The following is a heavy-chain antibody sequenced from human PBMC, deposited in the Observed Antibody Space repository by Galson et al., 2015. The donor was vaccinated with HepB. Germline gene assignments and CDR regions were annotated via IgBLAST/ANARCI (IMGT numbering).Heavy chain of an antibody. CDR1: RFTFSSYA. CDR2: ISGSGGST. D-gene: IGHD6-13*01. J-gene: IGHJ4*02. V-gene: IGHV3-23*01. Sequence: SLRLSCAASRFTFSSYAMSWVRQAPGKGLEWVSAISGSGGSTYYADSVKGRFTISRDNSKNTLYLQMNSLRAEDTAVYYCAKEGVRGAAPGTVYFDYWGQGTLVTVSS. CDR3: AKEGVRGAAPGTVYFDY.